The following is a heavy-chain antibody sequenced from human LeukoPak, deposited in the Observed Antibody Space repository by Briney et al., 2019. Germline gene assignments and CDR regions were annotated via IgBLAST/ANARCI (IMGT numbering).Heavy chain of an antibody. D-gene: IGHD2-15*01. CDR2: ISYSSSFI. CDR1: GFTFSNYN. CDR3: ARERDCSGGSCYMAD. V-gene: IGHV3-21*01. J-gene: IGHJ4*02. Sequence: GGSLRLSCAASGFTFSNYNMNWVRQAPGKGLEWVSSISYSSSFIYYADSVKGRFTISRDNAENSLYLQMNSLRAEDTAVYYCARERDCSGGSCYMADWGQGSLVTVSS.